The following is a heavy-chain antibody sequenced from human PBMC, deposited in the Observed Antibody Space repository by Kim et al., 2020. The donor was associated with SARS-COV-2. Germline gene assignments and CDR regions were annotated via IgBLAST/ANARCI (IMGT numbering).Heavy chain of an antibody. CDR1: AASISSSSYY. CDR2: IFSSGST. Sequence: SETLSLTCTVSAASISSSSYYWGWIRQPPGKGLEWIGSIFSSGSTYYNPSLKSRVSISVDRSKNQFSLRVNSVTAADTAVYYCARHGSAQWQVRFDYWGQGTLVTASS. D-gene: IGHD6-19*01. CDR3: ARHGSAQWQVRFDY. J-gene: IGHJ4*02. V-gene: IGHV4-39*01.